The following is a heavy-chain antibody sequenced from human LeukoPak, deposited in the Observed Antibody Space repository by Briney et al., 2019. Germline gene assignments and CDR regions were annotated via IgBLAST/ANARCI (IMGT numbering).Heavy chain of an antibody. V-gene: IGHV4-31*03. CDR2: IYYSGST. Sequence: SETLSLTCTVSGGSISSGGYYWSWIRQHPGKGLEWIGYIYYSGSTYYNPSLKSRVTTSVDTSKNQFSLKLSSVTAADTAVYYCARAPLAYCGGDCYSGFDPWGQGTLVTVSS. CDR1: GGSISSGGYY. J-gene: IGHJ5*02. CDR3: ARAPLAYCGGDCYSGFDP. D-gene: IGHD2-21*02.